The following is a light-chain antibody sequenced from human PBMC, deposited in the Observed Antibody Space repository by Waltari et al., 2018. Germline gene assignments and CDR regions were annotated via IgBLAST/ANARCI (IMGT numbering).Light chain of an antibody. Sequence: EIVLTQSPATLSLSPGERATLPCRASQRVSSYLAWSQPKPGQAPRPLTYDASNRATGIPARFSGSGSGTDFTLTISSLEPEDFAVYYCQQRSNWPPWTFGQGTKVEIK. V-gene: IGKV3-11*01. CDR1: QRVSSY. J-gene: IGKJ1*01. CDR2: DAS. CDR3: QQRSNWPPWT.